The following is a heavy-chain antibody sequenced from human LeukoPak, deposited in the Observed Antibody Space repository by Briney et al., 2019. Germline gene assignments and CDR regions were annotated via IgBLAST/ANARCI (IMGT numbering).Heavy chain of an antibody. J-gene: IGHJ4*02. CDR2: ISSSGDAT. D-gene: IGHD3-22*01. CDR1: RFTFKNYA. CDR3: AESFDGSGYYYVYFDN. V-gene: IGHV3-23*01. Sequence: GGSLRLSCAASRFTFKNYAMSWVRQAPGKGLEWVSSISSSGDATYYANSVKGRFTISRANSKNTLYLQMNSLRAEDTAVYYCAESFDGSGYYYVYFDNWGQGTLVTVSS.